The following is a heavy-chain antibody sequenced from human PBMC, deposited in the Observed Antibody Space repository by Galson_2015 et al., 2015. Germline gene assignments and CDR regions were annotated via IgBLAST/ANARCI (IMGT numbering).Heavy chain of an antibody. Sequence: SLRLSCAASGFTFSNAWMSWVRQAPGKGLEWVGRIKSKTDGGTTDYAAPVKGRFTISRDDSKNTLYLQMNSLKTEDTAVYYCTTDIPIFGMVPPRYFELWGRGTLVTVSS. J-gene: IGHJ2*01. V-gene: IGHV3-15*01. D-gene: IGHD3-3*01. CDR3: TTDIPIFGMVPPRYFEL. CDR2: IKSKTDGGTT. CDR1: GFTFSNAW.